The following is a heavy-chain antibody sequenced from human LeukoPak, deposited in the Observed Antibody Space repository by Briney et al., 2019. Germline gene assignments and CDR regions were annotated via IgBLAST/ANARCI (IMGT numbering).Heavy chain of an antibody. V-gene: IGHV3-7*03. D-gene: IGHD1-26*01. Sequence: GGSLRLSCTASGLTLSNYWMIWVRQAPGKGLQWVAKIKQDGSEKYYVDSVKGRFTISRDNAENSLYLQMNSLRVEDTAVYYCAARSSGNPYFWGEGTLVTVSS. CDR1: GLTLSNYW. J-gene: IGHJ4*02. CDR3: AARSSGNPYF. CDR2: IKQDGSEK.